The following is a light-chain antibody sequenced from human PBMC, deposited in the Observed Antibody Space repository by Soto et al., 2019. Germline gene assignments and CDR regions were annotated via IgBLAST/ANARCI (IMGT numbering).Light chain of an antibody. V-gene: IGKV3-15*01. CDR1: QSIKTN. CDR3: QQYDDWPPRLT. J-gene: IGKJ4*01. Sequence: EIVMTQSPASLSVSPGERATLSCRASQSIKTNLAWYQHKPGQPPRLLMYEASTRATGIPTRFSGRGSGTEFTLTISSLQPEDFAVYFCQQYDDWPPRLTFGGGTRVEIK. CDR2: EAS.